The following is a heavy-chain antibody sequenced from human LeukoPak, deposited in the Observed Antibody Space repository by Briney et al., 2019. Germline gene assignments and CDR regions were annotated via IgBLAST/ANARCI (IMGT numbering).Heavy chain of an antibody. CDR3: AKDPTYSGYGGLDV. CDR1: GFTFSSYG. V-gene: IGHV3-30*02. Sequence: GGSLRLSCAASGFTFSSYGMHWVRQAPGKGLEWVAVILSDGSNIYYADSVKGRFTISRDNSKNTLYLQMNSLRAEDTAVYYCAKDPTYSGYGGLDVWGKGTTVSVSS. CDR2: ILSDGSNI. J-gene: IGHJ6*04. D-gene: IGHD5-12*01.